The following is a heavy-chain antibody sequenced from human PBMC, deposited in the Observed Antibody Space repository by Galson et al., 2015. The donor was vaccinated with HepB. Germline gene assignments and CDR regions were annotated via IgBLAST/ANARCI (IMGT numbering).Heavy chain of an antibody. CDR3: ARQIPDYHYYDSSGSPFDY. D-gene: IGHD3-22*01. CDR2: IYYSGST. J-gene: IGHJ4*02. Sequence: LSLTCTVSGGSISSYYWSWIRQPPGKGLEWIGYIYYSGSTNYNPSLKSRVTISVDTSKNQFSLKLSSVTAADTAVYYCARQIPDYHYYDSSGSPFDYWGQGTLVTVSS. CDR1: GGSISSYY. V-gene: IGHV4-59*08.